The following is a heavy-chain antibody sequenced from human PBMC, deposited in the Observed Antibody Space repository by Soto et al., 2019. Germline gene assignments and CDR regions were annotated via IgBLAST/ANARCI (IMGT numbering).Heavy chain of an antibody. D-gene: IGHD3-22*01. Sequence: QVQLVESGGGVVQPGRSLRFSCAASGFTFSSYGMHWVRQAPGKGLEWVAVIWYDGSNKYYADSVKGRFTISRDNSKNTLYLQMNSLRAEDTAVYYCARDYDSSGYPRWYFDLWGRGTLVTVSS. CDR1: GFTFSSYG. CDR2: IWYDGSNK. CDR3: ARDYDSSGYPRWYFDL. J-gene: IGHJ2*01. V-gene: IGHV3-33*01.